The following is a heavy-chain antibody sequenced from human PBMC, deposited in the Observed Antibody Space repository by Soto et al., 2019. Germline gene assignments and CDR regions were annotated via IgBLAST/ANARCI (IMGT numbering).Heavy chain of an antibody. CDR1: GGSISSYY. D-gene: IGHD5-12*01. CDR2: IYYSGST. V-gene: IGHV4-59*08. Sequence: SETLSLTCTVSGGSISSYYWSWIRQPPGKGLEWIGYIYYSGSTNYNPSLKSRVTISVDTSKNQFSLKLSSVTAADTAVYYCARRSGYDRAYYYYYMDVWGKGTTVTVSS. CDR3: ARRSGYDRAYYYYYMDV. J-gene: IGHJ6*03.